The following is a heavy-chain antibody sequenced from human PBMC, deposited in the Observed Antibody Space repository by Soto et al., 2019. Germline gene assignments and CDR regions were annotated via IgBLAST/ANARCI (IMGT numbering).Heavy chain of an antibody. CDR2: MNPIFGTA. CDR1: GYRFTSYD. CDR3: ARAPLYYYYYGMDV. V-gene: IGHV1-69*13. Sequence: EASVKVSCTASGYRFTSYDINWVRQATGQGLEWMGWMNPIFGTANYAQKFQGRVTITADESTSTAYMELSSLRSEDTAVYYCARAPLYYYYYGMDVWGQGTTVTVSS. J-gene: IGHJ6*02.